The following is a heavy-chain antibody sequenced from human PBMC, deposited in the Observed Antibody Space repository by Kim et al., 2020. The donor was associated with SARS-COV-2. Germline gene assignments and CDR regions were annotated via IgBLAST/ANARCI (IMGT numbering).Heavy chain of an antibody. Sequence: AQKFQGRVTMTRDTSISTAYMELSRLRSDDTAVYYCARYYYDSSGPRFDIWGQGTMVTVSS. J-gene: IGHJ3*02. D-gene: IGHD3-22*01. V-gene: IGHV1-2*02. CDR3: ARYYYDSSGPRFDI.